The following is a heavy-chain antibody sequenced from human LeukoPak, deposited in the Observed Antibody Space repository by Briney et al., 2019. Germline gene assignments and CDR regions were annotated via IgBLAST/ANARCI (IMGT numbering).Heavy chain of an antibody. CDR1: GGSISSDNYS. CDR3: ARVTCSGDGCYSGWFDP. Sequence: SETLSLTCTVSGGSISSDNYSWSWIRQPAGKGLEWIGRVYTSGSTNYNPSLKSRVTIPVDTSKKQFSLKLSSVTAADTAVYYCARVTCSGDGCYSGWFDPWGQGTLVTVSS. D-gene: IGHD2-15*01. J-gene: IGHJ5*02. CDR2: VYTSGST. V-gene: IGHV4-61*02.